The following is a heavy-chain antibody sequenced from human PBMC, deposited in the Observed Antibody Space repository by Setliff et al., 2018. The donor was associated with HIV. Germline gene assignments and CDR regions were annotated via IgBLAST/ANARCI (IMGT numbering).Heavy chain of an antibody. CDR2: IIPIFGTA. CDR1: GGTFSSYA. Sequence: SVKVSCKVSGGTFSSYAISWVRQAPGQGLEWMGRIIPIFGTANYAQKFQGRVTITADESTSTAYMELSSLRSEDTAVYYCARAGYSSGWYSAWGQGTLVTVSS. J-gene: IGHJ5*02. V-gene: IGHV1-69*13. D-gene: IGHD6-19*01. CDR3: ARAGYSSGWYSA.